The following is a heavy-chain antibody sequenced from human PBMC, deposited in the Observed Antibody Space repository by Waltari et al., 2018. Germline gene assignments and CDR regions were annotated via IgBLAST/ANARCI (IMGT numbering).Heavy chain of an antibody. CDR2: VYHNGKT. V-gene: IGHV4-38-2*01. CDR3: ARATCSHGGCSMYYFYYYMDV. CDR1: GDSISSGFY. Sequence: QVQLQKSGPGLVKSSETLSLTCDVSGDSISSGFYWVWIRRPPGKGPEWIGSVYHNGKTFYNPSLESRVTMSVDTSKRHFSLSLSSVTAADTAVYYCARATCSHGGCSMYYFYYYMDVWGKGTTVTVSS. D-gene: IGHD5-18*01. J-gene: IGHJ6*03.